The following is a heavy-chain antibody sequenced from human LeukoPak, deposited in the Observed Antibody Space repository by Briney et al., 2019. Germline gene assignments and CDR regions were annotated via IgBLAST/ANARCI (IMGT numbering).Heavy chain of an antibody. Sequence: SETLSLSSTVSGGSIFSTAGYWGCIRQPPGKGLEWIGSMYYSGNTYYNPSLKSRVTMSVDTPKNQFSLKLTSVTAADTAKFYCARQVSYSTRLLGVYFVYWGEGREVTFSS. CDR2: MYYSGNT. CDR3: ARQVSYSTRLLGVYFVY. V-gene: IGHV4-39*01. J-gene: IGHJ4*02. D-gene: IGHD2-2*01. CDR1: GGSIFSTAGY.